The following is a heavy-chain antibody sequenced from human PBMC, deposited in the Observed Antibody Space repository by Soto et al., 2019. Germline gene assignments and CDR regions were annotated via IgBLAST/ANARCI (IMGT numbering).Heavy chain of an antibody. CDR2: IYYSGST. CDR3: TRVGGYYGDYPNFDY. J-gene: IGHJ4*02. D-gene: IGHD4-17*01. CDR1: GSSIRPYY. Sequence: TSETLSLTCSVSGSSIRPYYWSWTRQPPGKGLEWIGNIYYSGSTNYNPSLKSRVIMSVASSKNQVSLRLNSVTAADTAVYYCTRVGGYYGDYPNFDYWGQGALVTVSS. V-gene: IGHV4-59*01.